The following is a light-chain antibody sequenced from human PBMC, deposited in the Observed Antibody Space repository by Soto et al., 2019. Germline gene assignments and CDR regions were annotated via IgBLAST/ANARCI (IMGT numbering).Light chain of an antibody. Sequence: QTVVTQEPSYSVCPGGTVTLTCGLTSGSVSTTYYPSWYQQTPGQAPRTRIYSTNIRSSGVPDRFSGSILGNKAALTITGAQADDESDYHCMLYMGGGLVVFGGGTKLTV. CDR3: MLYMGGGLVV. J-gene: IGLJ2*01. CDR1: SGSVSTTYY. V-gene: IGLV8-61*01. CDR2: STN.